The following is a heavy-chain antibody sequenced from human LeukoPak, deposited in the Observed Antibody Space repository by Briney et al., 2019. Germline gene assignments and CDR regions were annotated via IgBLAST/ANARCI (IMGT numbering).Heavy chain of an antibody. V-gene: IGHV4-59*01. CDR2: IYYSGST. D-gene: IGHD5-18*01. J-gene: IGHJ2*01. CDR1: GGSISSYY. CDR3: ATIRDTALRYWYFDL. Sequence: NPSETLSLTCTVSGGSISSYYWSWIRQPPGKGLEWIGYIYYSGSTSYNPSLKSRVSISVDTSKNQFSLKLSSVTAADTAVYYCATIRDTALRYWYFDLWGRGTLVTVSS.